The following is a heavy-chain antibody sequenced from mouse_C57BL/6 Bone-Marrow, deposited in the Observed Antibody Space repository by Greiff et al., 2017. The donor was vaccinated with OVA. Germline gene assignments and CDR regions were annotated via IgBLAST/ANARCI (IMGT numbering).Heavy chain of an antibody. CDR1: GYTFTSYW. CDR3: AREAPDYYAMDY. Sequence: QVQLQQPGAELVMPGASVKLSCKASGYTFTSYWMHWVKQRPGQGLEWIGEIAPSDSYTNYNQKFKGKSPLTVDKSSSTAYMQLSSLTSEDSAVYYCAREAPDYYAMDYWGQGTSVTVSS. V-gene: IGHV1-69*01. J-gene: IGHJ4*01. CDR2: IAPSDSYT.